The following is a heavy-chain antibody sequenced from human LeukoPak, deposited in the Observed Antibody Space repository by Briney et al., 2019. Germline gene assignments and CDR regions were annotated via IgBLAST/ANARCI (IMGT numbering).Heavy chain of an antibody. J-gene: IGHJ2*01. CDR2: INHSGST. V-gene: IGHV4-39*07. CDR1: GGSISSSSYY. D-gene: IGHD3-9*01. Sequence: PSETLSLTCTVSGGSISSSSYYWGWIRQPPGKGLEWIGEINHSGSTNYNPSLKSRVTISVDTSKNQFSLKLSSVTAADTAVYYCARLPRGYYNQRGFDLWGRGTLVTVSS. CDR3: ARLPRGYYNQRGFDL.